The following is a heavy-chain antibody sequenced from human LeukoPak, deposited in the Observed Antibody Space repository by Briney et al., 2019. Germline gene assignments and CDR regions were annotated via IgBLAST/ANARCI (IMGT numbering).Heavy chain of an antibody. Sequence: PGGSLRLSCAASGLIFSDEYMSWIRQAPGKGLEWVSYISNTADFIAYADSVKGRFTISRDNSKNTLYLQMNSLRAEDTAVYYCARDRTRVVGATSYWGQGTLVTVSS. CDR1: GLIFSDEY. CDR2: ISNTADFI. V-gene: IGHV3-11*04. CDR3: ARDRTRVVGATSY. D-gene: IGHD1-26*01. J-gene: IGHJ4*02.